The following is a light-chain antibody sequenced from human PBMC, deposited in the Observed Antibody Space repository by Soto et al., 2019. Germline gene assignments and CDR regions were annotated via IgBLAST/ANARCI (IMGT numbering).Light chain of an antibody. CDR1: QSVSSSY. CDR2: GAS. J-gene: IGKJ4*01. Sequence: EIVLTQSPGTLSLSPGERATLSCRASQSVSSSYLAWYQQKVGQAPRLLIYGASSRATGIPDRFSGSGSGTDFTLTISRLEPEDFAVYYCQQYGSSSPLTFDGGTKVEIK. V-gene: IGKV3-20*01. CDR3: QQYGSSSPLT.